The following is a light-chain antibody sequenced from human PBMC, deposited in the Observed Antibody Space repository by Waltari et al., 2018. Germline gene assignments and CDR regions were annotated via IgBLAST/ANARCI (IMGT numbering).Light chain of an antibody. CDR3: MQSLRALWT. V-gene: IGKV2-28*01. Sequence: DIVVTQSPLSLPVTPGEPASISCRSSQSLLHSNGYNYLDWYLQKPGQSPQLLIYLGSNRASGVPDRFSGSGSGTDFRLKISRVEAEDVGVYYCMQSLRALWTFGQGTKVEIK. CDR2: LGS. CDR1: QSLLHSNGYNY. J-gene: IGKJ1*01.